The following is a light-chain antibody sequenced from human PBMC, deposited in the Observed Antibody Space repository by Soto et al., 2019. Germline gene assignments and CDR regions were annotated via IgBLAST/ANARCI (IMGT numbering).Light chain of an antibody. CDR3: SSYTSSRAYV. CDR2: SNN. V-gene: IGLV1-47*02. CDR1: SSNIGSNY. J-gene: IGLJ1*01. Sequence: QSVLTQPPSASGTPGQRVTISCSGSSSNIGSNYVCWYQHLPGTAPKLLIYSNNQRPSGVPDRFSGSKSGTSASLAISGLRSEDEADYYCSSYTSSRAYVFGIGTKVTVL.